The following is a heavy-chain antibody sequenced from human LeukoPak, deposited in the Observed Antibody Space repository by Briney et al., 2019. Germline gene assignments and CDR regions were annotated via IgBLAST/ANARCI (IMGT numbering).Heavy chain of an antibody. CDR3: ARGFPRYSYGWPEDY. V-gene: IGHV3-7*01. D-gene: IGHD5-18*01. CDR2: IKQDGSEK. CDR1: GFTFSSYW. J-gene: IGHJ4*02. Sequence: GSLRLSCAASGFTFSSYWMSWVRQAPGKGLEWVANIKQDGSEKYYVDSVKGRFTISRDNAKNSLYLQMNSLRAEDTAVYYCARGFPRYSYGWPEDYWGQGTLVTVSS.